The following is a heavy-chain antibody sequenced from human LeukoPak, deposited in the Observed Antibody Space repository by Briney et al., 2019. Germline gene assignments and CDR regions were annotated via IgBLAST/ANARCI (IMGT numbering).Heavy chain of an antibody. D-gene: IGHD4-17*01. CDR3: ARGPRAVTTYYYYYMDV. CDR2: ISRTSESI. CDR1: GFTFNTYS. V-gene: IGHV3-21*04. J-gene: IGHJ6*03. Sequence: PGGSLRLSCAASGFTFNTYSMSWVRQAPGKGLEWVSIISRTSESIFYADSVKGRFTISRDNAKNSLYLQMNSLRAEDTALYYCARGPRAVTTYYYYYMDVWGKGTTVTVSS.